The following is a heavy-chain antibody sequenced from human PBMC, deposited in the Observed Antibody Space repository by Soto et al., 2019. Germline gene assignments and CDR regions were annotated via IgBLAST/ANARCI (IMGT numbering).Heavy chain of an antibody. V-gene: IGHV3-11*06. J-gene: IGHJ3*02. CDR1: GFTFGDYY. D-gene: IGHD3-22*01. CDR2: ISSGSSYT. Sequence: GGSLRLSCAASGFTFGDYYMTWIRQAPGKGLEWVSYISSGSSYTNYADSVKGRFTISRDNAKKSLYLQMNSLRAEDTAVYYCARDKHYYDSSGYWGAAFDIWGQGTMVTVSS. CDR3: ARDKHYYDSSGYWGAAFDI.